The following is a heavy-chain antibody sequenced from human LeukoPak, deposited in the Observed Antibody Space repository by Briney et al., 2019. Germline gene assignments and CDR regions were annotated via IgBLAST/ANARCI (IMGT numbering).Heavy chain of an antibody. V-gene: IGHV1-2*02. CDR2: IDPNSGGT. D-gene: IGHD5-18*01. J-gene: IGHJ4*02. Sequence: ASVKVSCKASGYTFTGYYMHWVRQAPGQGLEWMGWIDPNSGGTNYAQKFQGRVTMTRDTAISTAHMELSRLRSDDPAVYYCARVSVASRRGYGYVQSQDYWGQGTLVTVSS. CDR1: GYTFTGYY. CDR3: ARVSVASRRGYGYVQSQDY.